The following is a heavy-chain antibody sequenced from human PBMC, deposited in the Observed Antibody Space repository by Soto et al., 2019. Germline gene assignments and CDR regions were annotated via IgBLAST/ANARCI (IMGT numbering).Heavy chain of an antibody. D-gene: IGHD3-16*01. J-gene: IGHJ4*02. CDR3: ASVTFGGVVLAH. V-gene: IGHV4-59*01. Sequence: NPSETLSLTCTVSAASFSKYYWSWIRQPPGKGLEWIGYIYFNGNTNYNPSLKRRVTISIDTSKKQISLNLTSVIDADTAVYYCASVTFGGVVLAHWGQGTLVTVSS. CDR1: AASFSKYY. CDR2: IYFNGNT.